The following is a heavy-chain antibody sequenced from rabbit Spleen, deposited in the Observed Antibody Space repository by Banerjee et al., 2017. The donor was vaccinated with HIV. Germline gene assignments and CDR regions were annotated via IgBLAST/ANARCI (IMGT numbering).Heavy chain of an antibody. CDR3: ARGNRIYYAGFDYAADEWLDL. Sequence: QEQLEESGGDLVKPEGSLTLTCTASGFSFSSGYDMCWARQAKGKGLEWIGSIYSVIDYSYYASWVKGRFTISKTSSTTVTLQMTSLTAADTATYFCARGNRIYYAGFDYAADEWLDLWGQGTLVTVS. V-gene: IGHV1S45*01. D-gene: IGHD6-1*01. J-gene: IGHJ5*01. CDR1: GFSFSSGYD. CDR2: IYSVIDYS.